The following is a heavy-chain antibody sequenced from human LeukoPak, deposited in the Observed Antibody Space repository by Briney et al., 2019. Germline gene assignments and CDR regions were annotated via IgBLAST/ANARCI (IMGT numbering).Heavy chain of an antibody. Sequence: SETLSLTCTVSGGSIISYYWSWIRQPPGKGLEWIGYIYYSGSTNYDPSLKSRVTISVDTSKNQFSLKLSSVTAADTAVYYCARGNPSSHYDFWSGYFTRNWFDPWGQGTLVTVSS. V-gene: IGHV4-59*01. CDR3: ARGNPSSHYDFWSGYFTRNWFDP. J-gene: IGHJ5*02. D-gene: IGHD3-3*01. CDR1: GGSIISYY. CDR2: IYYSGST.